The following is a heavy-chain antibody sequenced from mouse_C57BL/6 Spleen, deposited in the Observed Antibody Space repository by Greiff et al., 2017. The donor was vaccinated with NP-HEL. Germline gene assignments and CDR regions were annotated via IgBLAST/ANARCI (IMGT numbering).Heavy chain of an antibody. D-gene: IGHD2-5*01. CDR1: GYTFTSYW. CDR2: IHPSDSDT. V-gene: IGHV1-74*01. J-gene: IGHJ3*01. CDR3: AICLYYSNYEGWFAY. Sequence: VQLQQPGAELVKPGASVKVSCKASGYTFTSYWMHWVKQRPGQGLEWIGRIHPSDSDTNYNQKFKGKATLTVDKSSSTAYIQLSSLTSEDSAVYYCAICLYYSNYEGWFAYWGQGTLVTVSA.